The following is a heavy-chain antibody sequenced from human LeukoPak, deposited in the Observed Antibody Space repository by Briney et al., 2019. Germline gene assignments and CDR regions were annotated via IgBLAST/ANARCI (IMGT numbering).Heavy chain of an antibody. CDR2: ISGSGGST. V-gene: IGHV3-23*01. Sequence: PGGSLRLSCAASGFTFSSYAMSWVRQAPGKGLEWVSAISGSGGSTYYADSVRGRFTISRDNSKNTLYLQMNSLRAEDTAVYYCGFVVVVAATPLDAFDIWGQGTMVTVSS. J-gene: IGHJ3*02. CDR3: GFVVVVAATPLDAFDI. CDR1: GFTFSSYA. D-gene: IGHD2-15*01.